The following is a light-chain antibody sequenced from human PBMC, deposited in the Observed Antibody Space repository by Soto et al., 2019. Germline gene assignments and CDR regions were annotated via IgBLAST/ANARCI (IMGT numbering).Light chain of an antibody. CDR1: TSNIGAGSD. CDR2: SNS. CDR3: QSYDTSLSALSAIDV. Sequence: SVLKQPPSVYGAAGQRGTISCTGTTSNIGAGSDIHWYQQLPGKAPKLLIYSNSHRPSGVPSRFSGSKSGTSASLAITGLQAEDEGDYHCQSYDTSLSALSAIDVFGSGTKVTVL. V-gene: IGLV1-40*01. J-gene: IGLJ1*01.